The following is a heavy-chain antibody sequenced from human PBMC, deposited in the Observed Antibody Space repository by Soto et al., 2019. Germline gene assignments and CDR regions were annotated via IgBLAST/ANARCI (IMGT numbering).Heavy chain of an antibody. CDR3: AIEPYDSSGYYSGQFDY. V-gene: IGHV4-30-4*01. Sequence: QVQLQESGPGLVKPSQTLSLTCTVSGGSISSGDYYWSWIRQPPGKGLEWIGYIYYSGSTYYNPSLKSRVTISVDTSQNQFSLKLSSVTAADTAVYYCAIEPYDSSGYYSGQFDYWGQGTLVTVSS. CDR1: GGSISSGDYY. D-gene: IGHD3-22*01. CDR2: IYYSGST. J-gene: IGHJ4*02.